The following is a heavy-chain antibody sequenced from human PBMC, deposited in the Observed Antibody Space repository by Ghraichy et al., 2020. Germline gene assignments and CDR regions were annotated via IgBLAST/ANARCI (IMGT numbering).Heavy chain of an antibody. CDR1: GYTFTGYY. Sequence: ASVKVSCKASGYTFTGYYMHWVRQAPGQGLEWMGWINTNSGGTNSAKKFQGRVTMTRDTSISTAYMELSRLRSDDTAVYYCARAYCSSTSCSDSYFDYWGQGTLVTVSS. J-gene: IGHJ4*02. CDR3: ARAYCSSTSCSDSYFDY. D-gene: IGHD2-2*01. CDR2: INTNSGGT. V-gene: IGHV1-2*02.